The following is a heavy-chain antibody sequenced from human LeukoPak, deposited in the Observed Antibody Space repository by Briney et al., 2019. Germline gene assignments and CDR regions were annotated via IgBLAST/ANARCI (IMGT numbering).Heavy chain of an antibody. CDR3: ASYHGFDI. CDR2: IQYNVRT. CDR1: GGSISSYY. J-gene: IGHJ3*02. V-gene: IGHV4-59*13. Sequence: SETLSLTCTVSGGSISSYYWSWIRQPPGKGLEWIGYIQYNVRTNYNPSLKSRVTISVDTSKNQFSLKLSSVTAADTAVYYCASYHGFDIWGQGTMVTVSS. D-gene: IGHD2-2*01.